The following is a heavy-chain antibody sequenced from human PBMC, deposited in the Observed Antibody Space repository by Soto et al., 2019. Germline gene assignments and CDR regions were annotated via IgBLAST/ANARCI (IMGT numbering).Heavy chain of an antibody. Sequence: SETLSLTCTVSGGSISSSSYYWGWIRQSPGKGLEWIGSIYYSGSTYYNPSLKSRVTISVDTSKNQFSLKLSSVTAADTAVYYCARDLYDFWSGTIDYWGQGTLVTVSS. CDR2: IYYSGST. CDR3: ARDLYDFWSGTIDY. V-gene: IGHV4-39*02. J-gene: IGHJ4*02. CDR1: GGSISSSSYY. D-gene: IGHD3-3*01.